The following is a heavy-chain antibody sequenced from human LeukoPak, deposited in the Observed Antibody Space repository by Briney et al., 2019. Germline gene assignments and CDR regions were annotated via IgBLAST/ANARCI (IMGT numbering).Heavy chain of an antibody. V-gene: IGHV5-10-1*01. D-gene: IGHD4-17*01. J-gene: IGHJ4*02. CDR3: ATGASKVTTDFANY. Sequence: GESLTISCVGSGYSFTNYWISWGRHMPGKGVEWMGRIDPSDSYTKYSPSFEVHVTISVDKSISTAFLQWNSLKASDSAMYYCATGASKVTTDFANYWGQGTQVAVSS. CDR2: IDPSDSYT. CDR1: GYSFTNYW.